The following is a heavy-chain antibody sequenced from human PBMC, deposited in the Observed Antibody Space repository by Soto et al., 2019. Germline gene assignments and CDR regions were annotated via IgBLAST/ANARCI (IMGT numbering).Heavy chain of an antibody. CDR3: ARAGYYGSGSYPTNYYYYYMDV. Sequence: ASVKVSCKASGYTFTSYYMHWVRQAPGQGLEWMGIINPSGGSTSYAQKFQGRVTMTRDTSTSTVYMELSSLRSEDTAVYYCARAGYYGSGSYPTNYYYYYMDVWGKGTPVTVSS. J-gene: IGHJ6*03. CDR1: GYTFTSYY. D-gene: IGHD3-10*01. V-gene: IGHV1-46*03. CDR2: INPSGGST.